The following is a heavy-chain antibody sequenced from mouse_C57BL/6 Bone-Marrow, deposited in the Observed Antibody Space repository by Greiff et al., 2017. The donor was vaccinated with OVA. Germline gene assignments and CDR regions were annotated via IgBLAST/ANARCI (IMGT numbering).Heavy chain of an antibody. V-gene: IGHV1-83*01. D-gene: IGHD1-1*01. J-gene: IGHJ4*01. CDR3: RRVAYYYGSSYGYAMDY. CDR2: YPGSGNTY. CDR1: YTFTDYYM. Sequence: VQLQQSGPELVKPGASVKMSCKASGYTFTDYYMHWVKQKPGKGLEWIGEIYPGSGNTYYNEKFKGKATLTADTSSSTAYMQLSSLTSEDSAVYFCARRVAYYYGSSYGYAMDYWGQGTSVTVSS.